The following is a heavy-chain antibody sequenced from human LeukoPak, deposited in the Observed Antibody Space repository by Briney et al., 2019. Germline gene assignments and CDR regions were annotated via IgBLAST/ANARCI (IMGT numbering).Heavy chain of an antibody. D-gene: IGHD3-22*01. CDR3: AKDQWGYYDSSGYYDY. J-gene: IGHJ4*02. CDR2: ISGSGGST. V-gene: IGHV3-23*01. CDR1: GFTFSSYA. Sequence: TGGSLRLSCAASGFTFSSYAMSWVRQAQGKGLEWVSAISGSGGSTYYADSVKGRFTISRDNSKNTLYLQMNSLRAEDTAVYYCAKDQWGYYDSSGYYDYWGQGTLVTVSS.